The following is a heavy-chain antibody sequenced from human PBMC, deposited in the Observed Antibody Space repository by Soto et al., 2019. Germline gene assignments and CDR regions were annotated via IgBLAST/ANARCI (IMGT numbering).Heavy chain of an antibody. CDR1: GGSFSGYY. J-gene: IGHJ6*02. V-gene: IGHV4-34*01. CDR3: ARAAAGHQMTYYYYGMDV. CDR2: INHSGST. Sequence: SETVSLTCAVYGGSFSGYYWSWIRQPPGKGLEWIGEINHSGSTNYNPSLKSRVTISVDTSKNQFSLKLSSVTAADTAVYYCARAAAGHQMTYYYYGMDVWGQGTTVTVSS. D-gene: IGHD6-13*01.